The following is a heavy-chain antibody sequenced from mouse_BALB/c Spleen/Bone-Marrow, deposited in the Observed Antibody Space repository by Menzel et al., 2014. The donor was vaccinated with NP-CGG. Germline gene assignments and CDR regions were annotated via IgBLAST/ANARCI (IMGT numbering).Heavy chain of an antibody. D-gene: IGHD3-1*01. CDR3: TTLARNNFDY. Sequence: EVQGVESGTVLARPGAAVKMSCKASGYTFSNYWMHWVKQKPGQGLEWIGTIYPGNSDTTYNRNFKGKAKLTAVTSTSTAYMELSSLTNEDSAVYYCTTLARNNFDYWGQGTTHTVSS. J-gene: IGHJ2*01. V-gene: IGHV1-5*01. CDR2: IYPGNSDT. CDR1: GYTFSNYW.